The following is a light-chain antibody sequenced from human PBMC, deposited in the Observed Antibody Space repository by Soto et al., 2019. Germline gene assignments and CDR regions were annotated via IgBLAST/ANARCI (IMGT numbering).Light chain of an antibody. CDR1: KSVSSN. J-gene: IGKJ1*01. CDR2: GAS. V-gene: IGKV3-15*01. CDR3: QQYDNWPPWT. Sequence: EIVMTQSPATLSVSPGERATLSFRASKSVSSNLAWYQQKPGQAPTLLIYGASTRATGIPARFSGSGSGTEFTLTIRSPQSEDFAVYYCQQYDNWPPWTFGQGTKVEIK.